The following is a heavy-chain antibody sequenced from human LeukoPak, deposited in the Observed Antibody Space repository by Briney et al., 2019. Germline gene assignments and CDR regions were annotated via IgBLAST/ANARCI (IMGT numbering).Heavy chain of an antibody. CDR1: GFTFSSYA. Sequence: GGALRLSCAAPGFTFSSYAMSGVRQAPGKGLEWVAAISGSGGSTYYADSVKGRFTISRDNSKTTLYLQMNSLRAEDPPVYYCAKGSDAFDIWGQGTMVTVSS. J-gene: IGHJ3*02. CDR2: ISGSGGST. V-gene: IGHV3-23*01. CDR3: AKGSDAFDI.